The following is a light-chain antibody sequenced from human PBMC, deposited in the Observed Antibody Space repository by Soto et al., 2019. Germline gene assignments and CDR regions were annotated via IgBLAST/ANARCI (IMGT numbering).Light chain of an antibody. CDR2: DAS. V-gene: IGKV1-5*01. Sequence: DIQMTLSPSTLSASVGDRVTITCRASQSISSRLAWYQQKPGKAPKLLIYDASNLESGVPSRFSGSGSGTEFTLTISSLQPDDFATYYCQQYNSYSLTFGGGTKVEIK. CDR1: QSISSR. J-gene: IGKJ4*01. CDR3: QQYNSYSLT.